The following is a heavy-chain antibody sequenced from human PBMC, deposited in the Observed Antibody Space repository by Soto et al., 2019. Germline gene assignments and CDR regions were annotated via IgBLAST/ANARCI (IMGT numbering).Heavy chain of an antibody. J-gene: IGHJ6*02. Sequence: QVHLQESGPGLLRPSESLSLTCTVSGGSVDSGTYHWAWVRQPPGKRLEWIGYTHNIGTTNYNPAHKIRVTISLEKSKNQFSLRLSSVAAGDSAVYHCASDYRVTEIIGVGITYAMDVWGQGTTVTYSS. D-gene: IGHD3-3*01. CDR2: THNIGTT. V-gene: IGHV4-61*01. CDR1: GGSVDSGTYH. CDR3: ASDYRVTEIIGVGITYAMDV.